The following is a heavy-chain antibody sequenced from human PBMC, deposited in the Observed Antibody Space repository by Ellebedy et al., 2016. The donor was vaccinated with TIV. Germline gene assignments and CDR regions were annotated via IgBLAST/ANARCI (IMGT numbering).Heavy chain of an antibody. Sequence: SETLSLXXTVSGDSIRNYYWTWIRQPAGKGLEWIGQIYVSGSTHFNPSLKSRVTMSVDMSKNQFSLNLTSVTAADTAVYYCARLGVVVPYPTRVEHYNWFDPWGQGTLVTVSS. J-gene: IGHJ5*02. CDR2: IYVSGST. CDR1: GDSIRNYY. D-gene: IGHD2-2*01. V-gene: IGHV4-4*07. CDR3: ARLGVVVPYPTRVEHYNWFDP.